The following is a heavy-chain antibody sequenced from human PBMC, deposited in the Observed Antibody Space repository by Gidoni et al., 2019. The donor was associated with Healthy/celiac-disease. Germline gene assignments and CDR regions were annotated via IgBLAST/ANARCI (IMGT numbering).Heavy chain of an antibody. Sequence: QVQLVQSGAEVKKPGSSVKVSCKASGGTFSSYAISGVRQAPGQGLEWMGGIIPIFGTANYAQKFQGRVTITADKSTSTAYMELSSLRSEDTAVYYCARTRRGLVGATLLDYWGQGTLVTVSS. D-gene: IGHD1-26*01. CDR1: GGTFSSYA. V-gene: IGHV1-69*06. CDR2: IIPIFGTA. J-gene: IGHJ4*02. CDR3: ARTRRGLVGATLLDY.